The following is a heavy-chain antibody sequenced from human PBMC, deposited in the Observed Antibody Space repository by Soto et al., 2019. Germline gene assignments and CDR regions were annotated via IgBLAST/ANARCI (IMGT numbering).Heavy chain of an antibody. V-gene: IGHV3-53*02. J-gene: IGHJ4*02. CDR1: GFTVSSNY. CDR3: AIPGGGATPPHY. Sequence: EVQLVETGGGLIQPGGSLRLSCAASGFTVSSNYMSWVRQAPGKGLEWVSVIYSGGSTYYADSVKGRFTISRDNSKNTLYLQMNSLRAEDTAGDYWAIPGGGATPPHYWGQGTLVTVSS. D-gene: IGHD1-26*01. CDR2: IYSGGST.